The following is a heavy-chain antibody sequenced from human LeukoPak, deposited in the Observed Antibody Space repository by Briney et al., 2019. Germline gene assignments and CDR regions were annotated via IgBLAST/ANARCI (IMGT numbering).Heavy chain of an antibody. CDR2: ISSSSSYI. CDR1: GFTFSSYS. CDR3: ASGWYAGGPIDY. Sequence: GGSLRLSCAASGFTFSSYSMNWVRQAPGKGLEWVSSISSSSSYIYYADSVKGRFTISRDNAKNSLYLQMNSLRAEDRAVYYCASGWYAGGPIDYWGQGTLVTVSS. J-gene: IGHJ4*02. V-gene: IGHV3-21*01. D-gene: IGHD6-19*01.